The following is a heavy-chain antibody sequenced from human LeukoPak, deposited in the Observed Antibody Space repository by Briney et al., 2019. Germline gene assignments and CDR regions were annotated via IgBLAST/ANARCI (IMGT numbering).Heavy chain of an antibody. J-gene: IGHJ3*02. CDR3: ARDRFPLPGPLYDSSGYHKWHDAFDI. D-gene: IGHD3-22*01. CDR1: GYTFTSYG. CDR2: ISAYNGNT. Sequence: EASVKVSCKASGYTFTSYGISWVRQAPGQGLEWMGWISAYNGNTNYAQKLQGRVTMTTDTSTSTAYMELRSLRSDDTAVYYCARDRFPLPGPLYDSSGYHKWHDAFDIWGQGTMVTVSS. V-gene: IGHV1-18*01.